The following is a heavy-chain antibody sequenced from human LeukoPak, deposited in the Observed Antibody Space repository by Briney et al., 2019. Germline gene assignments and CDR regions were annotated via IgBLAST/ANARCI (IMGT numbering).Heavy chain of an antibody. V-gene: IGHV3-21*06. CDR3: VRDFLGESGAGGP. CDR1: GFTFGGYT. D-gene: IGHD3-10*01. J-gene: IGHJ5*02. CDR2: INPSGTST. Sequence: KAGGSLRLSCAASGFTFGGYTMNWVRQPPGKGLEGVSSINPSGTSTYHALSVKGRFTISRDNAKHSLFMQMNSLRDEDTAVYYCVRDFLGESGAGGPWGRGTQVTVSS.